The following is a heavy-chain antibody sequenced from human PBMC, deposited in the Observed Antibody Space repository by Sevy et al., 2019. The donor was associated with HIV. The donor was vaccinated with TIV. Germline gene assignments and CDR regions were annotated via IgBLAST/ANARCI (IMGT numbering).Heavy chain of an antibody. CDR1: AFTFSSYG. CDR2: IWYDGSNK. J-gene: IGHJ4*02. CDR3: ARSPAANYDSSGYYFDY. Sequence: GGSLRLSCAASAFTFSSYGKHWVRQAPGKGLEWVAVIWYDGSNKYYADSVKGRFTISRDNSKNTLYLQMNSLRAEDTAVYYCARSPAANYDSSGYYFDYWGQGTLVTVSS. V-gene: IGHV3-33*01. D-gene: IGHD3-22*01.